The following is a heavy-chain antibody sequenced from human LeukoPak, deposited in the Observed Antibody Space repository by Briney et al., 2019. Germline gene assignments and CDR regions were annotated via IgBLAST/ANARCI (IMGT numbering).Heavy chain of an antibody. Sequence: PGGSLRLSCAASGFTFSSYGMHWVRQAPGKGLEWVAFIRYDGSNKYYADSVKGRFTISRDNSKNTLYLQMNSLRAEDTAVYYCAEDWGLFIVVVPAAIDYWGQGTLVTVSS. CDR2: IRYDGSNK. V-gene: IGHV3-30*02. CDR3: AEDWGLFIVVVPAAIDY. J-gene: IGHJ4*02. D-gene: IGHD2-2*01. CDR1: GFTFSSYG.